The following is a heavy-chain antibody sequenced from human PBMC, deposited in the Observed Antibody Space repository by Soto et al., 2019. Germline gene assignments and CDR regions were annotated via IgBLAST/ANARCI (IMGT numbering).Heavy chain of an antibody. D-gene: IGHD5-12*01. CDR2: TGATGRTT. J-gene: IGHJ3*02. CDR3: ADGGYVGAFDI. V-gene: IGHV3-23*01. Sequence: AGGSLRLSCAASGFTFNIYAMTWVRQAPGKGLEWVSTTGATGRTTYYADSVKGRFTVSRDNSKNTLYLQMNSLRAEDTAVYYCADGGYVGAFDIWGQGTMVTVSS. CDR1: GFTFNIYA.